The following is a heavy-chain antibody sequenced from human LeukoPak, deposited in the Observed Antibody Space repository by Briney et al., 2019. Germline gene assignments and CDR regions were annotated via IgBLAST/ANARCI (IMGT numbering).Heavy chain of an antibody. CDR1: GYTFTNHG. V-gene: IGHV1-18*01. CDR3: ARDCSSTSCYNVY. J-gene: IGHJ4*02. Sequence: ASVKVSCKASGYTFTNHGSSWVRQAPGQGLEWMGWISTYNGDTNYAQNLQGRVTMTTDTSTSTAYMEMRSLRSDDTAVYYCARDCSSTSCYNVYWGQGTLVTVSS. D-gene: IGHD2-2*02. CDR2: ISTYNGDT.